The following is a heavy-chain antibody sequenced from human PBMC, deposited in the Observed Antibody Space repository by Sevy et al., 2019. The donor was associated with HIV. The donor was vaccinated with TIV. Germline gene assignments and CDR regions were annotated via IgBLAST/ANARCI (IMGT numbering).Heavy chain of an antibody. V-gene: IGHV1-2*02. CDR3: TRSAAEAKNFFCGGDCYSDY. J-gene: IGHJ4*02. CDR2: INPKSGGT. D-gene: IGHD2-21*02. CDR1: GYTFTGYY. Sequence: ASVKVSCKASGYTFTGYYLHWVRQAPGQGLEWMGWINPKSGGTNYAPKFQGRVTMNRDTSISTASMELSRLRSDDTAVYYCTRSAAEAKNFFCGGDCYSDYWGQGTLVTVSS.